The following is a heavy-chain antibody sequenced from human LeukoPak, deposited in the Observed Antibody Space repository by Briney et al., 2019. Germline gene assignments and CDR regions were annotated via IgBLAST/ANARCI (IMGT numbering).Heavy chain of an antibody. CDR3: ARDRVGATADAFDI. CDR1: GGSISSSSYY. CDR2: IYYSGST. V-gene: IGHV4-39*02. Sequence: SETLSLTCTVSGGSISSSSYYWGWIRQPPGKGLEWIGGIYYSGSTYYNPSLKSRVTISVDTSKNQFSLKLSSVTAADTAVYYCARDRVGATADAFDIWGQGTMVTVSS. J-gene: IGHJ3*02. D-gene: IGHD1-26*01.